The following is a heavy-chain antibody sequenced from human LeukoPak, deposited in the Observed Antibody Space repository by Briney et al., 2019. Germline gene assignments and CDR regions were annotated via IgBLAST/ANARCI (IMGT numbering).Heavy chain of an antibody. V-gene: IGHV1-3*01. CDR3: ARNTAMVTCWYYFDY. J-gene: IGHJ4*02. D-gene: IGHD5-18*01. CDR1: GYTFTSYA. CDR2: INAGNGNT. Sequence: ASVKVSCKASGYTFTSYAMHWVRQAPGQRLEWMGWINAGNGNTKYSQKFQGRVTITRDTSASTAYMELSSLRSEDTAVYYCARNTAMVTCWYYFDYWGQGTLVTVSS.